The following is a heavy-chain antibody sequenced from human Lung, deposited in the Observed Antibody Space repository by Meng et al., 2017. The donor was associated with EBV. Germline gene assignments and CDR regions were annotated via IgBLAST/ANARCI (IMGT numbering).Heavy chain of an antibody. CDR2: IYYSGST. CDR1: GVSIGSGDYY. D-gene: IGHD2-15*01. V-gene: IGHV4-30-4*01. CDR3: AREWCSGGSCYPDY. J-gene: IGHJ4*02. Sequence: QVLRQKSAPGLRKPTQTLSHPLTFSGVSIGSGDYYWSWIRQPPVKGLEWIGYIYYSGSTYYTPSLKSRVTISVDTSKNQFSLKLSSVTAADTAVYYCAREWCSGGSCYPDYWGQGTLVTVSS.